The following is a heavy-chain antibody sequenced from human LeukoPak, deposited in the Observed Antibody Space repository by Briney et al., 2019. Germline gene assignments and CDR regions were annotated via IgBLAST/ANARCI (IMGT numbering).Heavy chain of an antibody. D-gene: IGHD5-12*01. V-gene: IGHV1-46*01. CDR3: AREDASGYESLDY. J-gene: IGHJ4*02. CDR1: GYTFTSYY. Sequence: ASVKVSCKASGYTFTSYYMHWVRQPPGQGLEWMGIINPSGGSTSYAQKFQGRVTMTRDMSTSTVYMELSSLRSEDTAVYYCAREDASGYESLDYWGQGTLVTVSS. CDR2: INPSGGST.